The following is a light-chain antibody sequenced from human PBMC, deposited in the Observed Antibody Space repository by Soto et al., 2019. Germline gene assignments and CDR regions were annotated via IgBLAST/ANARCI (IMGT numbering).Light chain of an antibody. CDR3: QQYGVSLLS. J-gene: IGKJ4*01. V-gene: IGKV3-20*01. Sequence: EIVLTQSPGTLSLSPGERATLSCRASQRVSTGQVARYQQKPGQAPRLLIYDATQRATGIPDRLSGSGSGTDFTLTIIRLEPEDFALYHWQQYGVSLLSFGGGTRVEIK. CDR2: DAT. CDR1: QRVSTGQ.